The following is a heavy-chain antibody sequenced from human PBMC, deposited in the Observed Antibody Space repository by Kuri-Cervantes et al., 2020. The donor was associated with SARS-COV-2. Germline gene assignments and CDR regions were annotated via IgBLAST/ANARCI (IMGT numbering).Heavy chain of an antibody. V-gene: IGHV3-20*04. J-gene: IGHJ3*02. Sequence: GESLKISCAASGFTFDDYGMSWVRQAPGKGLEWVSGINWNGGSTGYADSVKGRFTISRDNAKNSLYLQMNSLRAEDTALYYCARDRGDAFDIWGQGTMVTVSS. CDR1: GFTFDDYG. CDR3: ARDRGDAFDI. CDR2: INWNGGST.